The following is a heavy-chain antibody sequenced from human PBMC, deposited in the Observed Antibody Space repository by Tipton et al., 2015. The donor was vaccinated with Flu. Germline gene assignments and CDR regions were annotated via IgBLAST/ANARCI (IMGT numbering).Heavy chain of an antibody. CDR3: ARKYSGSDY. V-gene: IGHV3-7*01. Sequence: SLRLSCAVSGLTFSSYWMSWVRQAPGKGLEWVANIEPDGSGKYYVDSVKGRFTISRDNAKNSLFLQMNSLRAEDTAVYYCARKYSGSDYWGQGTLVTVSS. CDR1: GLTFSSYW. CDR2: IEPDGSGK. J-gene: IGHJ4*02. D-gene: IGHD5-12*01.